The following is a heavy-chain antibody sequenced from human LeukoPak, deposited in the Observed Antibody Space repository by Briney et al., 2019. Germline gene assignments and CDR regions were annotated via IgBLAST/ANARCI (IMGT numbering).Heavy chain of an antibody. V-gene: IGHV3-21*01. CDR3: ARSGRESGYFTDY. Sequence: GGSLRLSCAASGFTFSSYSMNWVRQAPGKGLEWVSSISSSSSYIYYADSVKGRFTISRDNAKNSLYLQMNSLRAEDTAVYYCARSGRESGYFTDYRGQGTLVTVSS. CDR2: ISSSSSYI. J-gene: IGHJ4*02. CDR1: GFTFSSYS. D-gene: IGHD3-3*01.